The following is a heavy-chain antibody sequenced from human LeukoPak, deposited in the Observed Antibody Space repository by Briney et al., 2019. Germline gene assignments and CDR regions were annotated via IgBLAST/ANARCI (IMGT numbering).Heavy chain of an antibody. J-gene: IGHJ4*02. CDR2: IYYSGST. Sequence: SETLSLTCTASGGSISNHYWSWMRQPPGKGLEWIGYIYYSGSTSYNPSLESRVTMSLDTSKNQFSLNLSSVTAADTAVYYCARHKDDYYDSSGYYYSLDYWGQGILVTVSS. V-gene: IGHV4-59*08. CDR1: GGSISNHY. CDR3: ARHKDDYYDSSGYYYSLDY. D-gene: IGHD3-22*01.